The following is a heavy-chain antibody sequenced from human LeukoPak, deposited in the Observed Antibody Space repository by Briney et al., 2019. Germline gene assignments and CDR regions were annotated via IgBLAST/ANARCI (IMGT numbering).Heavy chain of an antibody. V-gene: IGHV4-39*07. CDR2: IYYSGTT. CDR1: GGSISSSGYF. Sequence: PSETLSLTCTVSGGSISSSGYFWGWIRQPRGKGLEWIVSIYYSGTTYYTPSLKSRVTISVATSKNQFSLKLSSVTAADTAVYYCTRGDGACDYWGQGTLVTVSS. J-gene: IGHJ4*02. CDR3: TRGDGACDY. D-gene: IGHD2-21*01.